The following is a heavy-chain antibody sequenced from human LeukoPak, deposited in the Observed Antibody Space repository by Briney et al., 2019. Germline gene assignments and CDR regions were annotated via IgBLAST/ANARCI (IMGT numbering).Heavy chain of an antibody. CDR2: IIPILAAA. J-gene: IGHJ4*02. D-gene: IGHD6-13*01. V-gene: IGHV1-69*16. CDR1: GGTFMRHS. CDR3: ARDRERGIAAAGGRFDY. Sequence: SVNVSCKASGGTFMRHSISWVRQAPGQGLEWMGGIIPILAAADYPQKYQGRVTITTDESTSTAYMELRSLRSDDTAVYYCARDRERGIAAAGGRFDYWGQGTLVTVSS.